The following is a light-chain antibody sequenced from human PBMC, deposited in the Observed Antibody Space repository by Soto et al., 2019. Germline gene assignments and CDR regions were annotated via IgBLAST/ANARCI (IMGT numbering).Light chain of an antibody. CDR3: QQYNNYFWA. V-gene: IGKV1-5*03. J-gene: IGKJ1*01. CDR2: KAS. Sequence: IHMTHSPSTVSASLGDIVTITFRASQNINTWLAWYQQKPGKAPKLLILKASSLESGVPSRFSGSGSGTEFTLTISSLQPDDLATYYCQQYNNYFWAFGQGTKVDIK. CDR1: QNINTW.